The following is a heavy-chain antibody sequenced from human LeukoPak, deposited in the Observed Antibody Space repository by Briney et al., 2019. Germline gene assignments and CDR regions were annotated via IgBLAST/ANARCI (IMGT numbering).Heavy chain of an antibody. D-gene: IGHD3-3*01. J-gene: IGHJ6*02. Sequence: GGSLRLSCAASGFTFSDYYMNWIRQAPGKGLEWVSYISSSGSTIYYADSVKGRFTISRDNAKNSLYLQMNSLRAEDTAVYYCARDSYDFWSGYYYGMDVWGQGTTVTVSS. CDR1: GFTFSDYY. V-gene: IGHV3-11*01. CDR2: ISSSGSTI. CDR3: ARDSYDFWSGYYYGMDV.